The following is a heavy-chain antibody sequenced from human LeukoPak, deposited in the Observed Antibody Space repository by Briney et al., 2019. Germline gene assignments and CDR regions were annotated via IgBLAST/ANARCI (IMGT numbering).Heavy chain of an antibody. V-gene: IGHV3-23*01. CDR3: AKAGRNDILTAPFDY. CDR2: ISGSGGST. D-gene: IGHD3-9*01. CDR1: GFTVSSNY. J-gene: IGHJ4*02. Sequence: PGGSLRLSCAASGFTVSSNYMSWVRQAPGKGLEWVSAISGSGGSTYYADSVKGRFTISRDNSKNTLYLQMNSLRAEDTAVYYCAKAGRNDILTAPFDYWGQGTLVTVSS.